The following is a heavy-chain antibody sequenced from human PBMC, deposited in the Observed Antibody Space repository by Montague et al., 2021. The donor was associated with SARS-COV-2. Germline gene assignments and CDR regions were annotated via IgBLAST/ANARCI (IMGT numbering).Heavy chain of an antibody. Sequence: CAISGDSVSSNSAAWNWIRQSPSSGLEWLGRTYYRSKRYNDYAVSVKSRITINPDTSKNQFSLQLNSVTPEDTAVYYCARGLWFGELLKRYYYYGMDVWGKGTTVTLSS. V-gene: IGHV6-1*01. D-gene: IGHD3-10*01. J-gene: IGHJ6*04. CDR2: TYYRSKRYN. CDR1: GDSVSSNSAA. CDR3: ARGLWFGELLKRYYYYGMDV.